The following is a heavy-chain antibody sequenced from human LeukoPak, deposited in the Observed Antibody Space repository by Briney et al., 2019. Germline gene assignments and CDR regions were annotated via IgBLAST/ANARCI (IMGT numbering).Heavy chain of an antibody. CDR2: FNHNWGA. D-gene: IGHD3-10*01. V-gene: IGHV4-34*01. CDR1: GGSFSGYY. Sequence: PSETLSLTCAVYGGSFSGYYWSWIRQPPGKGLEWIGEFNHNWGAKYNPSLRSRATISVDTSKNHLSLSLNSVTAADTAVYYCAASLWFGIYPDYWGQGSLVTVSS. CDR3: AASLWFGIYPDY. J-gene: IGHJ4*02.